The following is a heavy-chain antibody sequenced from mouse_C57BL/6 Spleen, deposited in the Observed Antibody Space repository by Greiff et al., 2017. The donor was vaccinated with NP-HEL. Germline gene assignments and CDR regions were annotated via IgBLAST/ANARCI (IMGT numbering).Heavy chain of an antibody. CDR2: INPNNGGT. J-gene: IGHJ2*01. Sequence: EVQLQQSGPELVKPGASVKMSCKASGYTFTDYNMHWVKQSHGKSLEWIGYINPNNGGTSSKQKFKGKATLTVNKSSSTAYMELRSLTSEDSAVYYCARSFYYYGSSYVLTGDFDYWGQGTTLTVSS. V-gene: IGHV1-22*01. D-gene: IGHD1-1*01. CDR3: ARSFYYYGSSYVLTGDFDY. CDR1: GYTFTDYN.